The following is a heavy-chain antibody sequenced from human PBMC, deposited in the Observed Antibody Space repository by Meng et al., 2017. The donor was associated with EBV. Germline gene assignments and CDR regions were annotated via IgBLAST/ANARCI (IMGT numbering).Heavy chain of an antibody. J-gene: IGHJ4*02. Sequence: QVEVVQSWAEVKKLGASVKVSCKTSGGPFRNYAISWVRQAPGQGLEWLGGFLPTLGAPNYAQKFHGRVSITADESTSTHYMDLSSLRSEDTAVYYCASESGRGYTPDYWGQGTLVTVSS. V-gene: IGHV1-69*01. CDR3: ASESGRGYTPDY. D-gene: IGHD3-10*01. CDR1: GGPFRNYA. CDR2: FLPTLGAP.